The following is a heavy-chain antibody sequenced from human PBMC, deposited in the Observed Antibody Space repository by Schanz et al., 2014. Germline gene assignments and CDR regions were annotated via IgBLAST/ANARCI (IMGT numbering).Heavy chain of an antibody. J-gene: IGHJ6*02. CDR3: ARVQDDMLTRSEYDYGMDV. CDR1: GYTFTSYG. Sequence: QVQLVQSGGEMKKPGASVKVSCKASGYTFTSYGINWVRQAPGQGLEWMGWISAYNGHTLYAQKLQGRVTMTTDTSTSTANMELRSLRSDDTAVYYCARVQDDMLTRSEYDYGMDVWGQGTTVTVSS. V-gene: IGHV1-18*01. D-gene: IGHD3-9*01. CDR2: ISAYNGHT.